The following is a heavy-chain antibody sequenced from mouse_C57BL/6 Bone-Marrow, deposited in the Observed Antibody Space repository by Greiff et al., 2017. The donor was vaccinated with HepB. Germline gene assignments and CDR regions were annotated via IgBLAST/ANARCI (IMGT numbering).Heavy chain of an antibody. CDR1: GYTFTSYW. D-gene: IGHD2-2*01. CDR3: ARSGGLRRSFDY. J-gene: IGHJ2*01. Sequence: VQLQQPGAELVKPGASVKLSCKASGYTFTSYWMQWVKQRPGQGLEWIGEIDPSDSYTNYNQKFKGKATLTVDTSSSTAYMQLSSLTSEDSAVYYCARSGGLRRSFDYWGQGTTLTVSS. V-gene: IGHV1-50*01. CDR2: IDPSDSYT.